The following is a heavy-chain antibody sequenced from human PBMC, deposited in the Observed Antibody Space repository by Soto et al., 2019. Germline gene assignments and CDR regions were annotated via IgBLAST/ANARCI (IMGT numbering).Heavy chain of an antibody. J-gene: IGHJ6*02. V-gene: IGHV3-48*01. CDR2: INRNNGVV. CDR3: ASVTLRFSYGIDV. D-gene: IGHD4-17*01. CDR1: GFTFSGYN. Sequence: GGSLRLSCAASGFTFSGYNMNCVRQAPGRGLEWVSYINRNNGVVSYADSVKGRFTISRDNAKNSMSLQMNSLRAEDTAVYFCASVTLRFSYGIDVWGQGTTVTVSS.